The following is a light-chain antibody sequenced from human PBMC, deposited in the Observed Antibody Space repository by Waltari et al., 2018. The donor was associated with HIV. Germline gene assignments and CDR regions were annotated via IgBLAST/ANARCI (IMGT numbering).Light chain of an antibody. CDR2: QDT. CDR1: KLGDRY. J-gene: IGLJ2*01. V-gene: IGLV3-1*01. CDR3: QTWDSYTHVV. Sequence: SCELTQSPSVSASPGQTASITCSGEKLGDRYVSWYQQKAGQSPVLVLYQDTKRPSGIPERFSGSNSGNTATLTISGTQAMDEAQYYCQTWDSYTHVVFGGGTKLTVL.